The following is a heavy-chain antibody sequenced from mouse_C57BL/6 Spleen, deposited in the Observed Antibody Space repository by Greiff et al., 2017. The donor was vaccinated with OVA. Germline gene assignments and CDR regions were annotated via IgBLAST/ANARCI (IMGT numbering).Heavy chain of an antibody. D-gene: IGHD1-1*01. V-gene: IGHV5-16*01. CDR2: INYDGSST. CDR3: ARAPRYGSSYGYFDV. J-gene: IGHJ1*03. CDR1: GFTFSDYY. Sequence: EVQRVESEGGLVQPGSSMKLSCTASGFTFSDYYMAWVRQVPEKGLEWVANINYDGSSTYYLDSLKSRFIISRDNAKNILYLQMSSLKSEDTATYYCARAPRYGSSYGYFDVWGTGTTVTVSS.